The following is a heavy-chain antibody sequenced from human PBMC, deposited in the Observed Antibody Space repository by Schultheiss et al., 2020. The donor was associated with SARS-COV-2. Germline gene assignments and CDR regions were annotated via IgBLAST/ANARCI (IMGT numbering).Heavy chain of an antibody. CDR2: IYYSGST. Sequence: SETLSLTCTVSGGSISSSSYYWGWIRQPPGKGLEWIGSIYYSGSTYYNPSLKSRVTISVDTSKNQFSLKLSSVTPADTAVYYCAREGNFGVVNDDAFDIWGQGTMVTVSS. CDR1: GGSISSSSYY. CDR3: AREGNFGVVNDDAFDI. D-gene: IGHD3-3*01. V-gene: IGHV4-39*07. J-gene: IGHJ3*02.